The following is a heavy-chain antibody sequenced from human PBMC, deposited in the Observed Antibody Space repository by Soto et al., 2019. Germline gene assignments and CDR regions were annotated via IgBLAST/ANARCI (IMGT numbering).Heavy chain of an antibody. Sequence: PSETLPLTCTFSGCSISSYYWIWIRQPPGKGLEWIGYIYYSGSTNYNPSLKSRVTISVDTSKNQFSLKLSSVTAADTAVYYCARSTVDYNWFDPWGQGTLVTVS. D-gene: IGHD7-27*01. CDR1: GCSISSYY. CDR2: IYYSGST. CDR3: ARSTVDYNWFDP. V-gene: IGHV4-59*01. J-gene: IGHJ5*02.